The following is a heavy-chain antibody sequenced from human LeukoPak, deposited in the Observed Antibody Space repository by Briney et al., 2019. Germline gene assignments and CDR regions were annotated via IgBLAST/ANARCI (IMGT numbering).Heavy chain of an antibody. V-gene: IGHV3-23*01. Sequence: PGGSLRLSCAASGFTFSSYAMSWVRQAPGKGLEWVSAISGSGGSTYYADSVNGRFTISRDNSKNTLYLQMNSLRAEDTAVYYCAKDLRPVYYYDSSGYYPLMSYWGQGTLVTVSS. CDR2: ISGSGGST. J-gene: IGHJ4*02. D-gene: IGHD3-22*01. CDR3: AKDLRPVYYYDSSGYYPLMSY. CDR1: GFTFSSYA.